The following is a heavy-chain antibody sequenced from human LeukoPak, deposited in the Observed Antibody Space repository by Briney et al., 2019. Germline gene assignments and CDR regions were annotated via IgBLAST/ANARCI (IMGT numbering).Heavy chain of an antibody. V-gene: IGHV3-21*01. D-gene: IGHD6-13*01. Sequence: GGSLRLSCAASGFDFSIYGMNWVRQAPGKGLEWVSSINSRGDYIYYSDSLKGRFTISRDNARSSLYLQMNSLRAEDTAVYYCARGVWYSSSWSHFDYWGQGTLVAVSS. CDR2: INSRGDYI. CDR3: ARGVWYSSSWSHFDY. CDR1: GFDFSIYG. J-gene: IGHJ4*02.